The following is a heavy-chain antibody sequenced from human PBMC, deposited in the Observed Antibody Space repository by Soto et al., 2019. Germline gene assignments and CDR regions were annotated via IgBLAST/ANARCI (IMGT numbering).Heavy chain of an antibody. V-gene: IGHV5-10-1*01. CDR2: IDPSDFYT. CDR1: GYDFSTDW. D-gene: IGHD2-21*01. Sequence: PGESLKISCHTSGYDFSTDWISWVRQMPGKGVEWMGRIDPSDFYTNYRPSFQGHVTISVDKSINTVYLQWSSLKASDTAMYYCARQRAVGIHYKHGMDVWGQGTAVTVSS. CDR3: ARQRAVGIHYKHGMDV. J-gene: IGHJ6*02.